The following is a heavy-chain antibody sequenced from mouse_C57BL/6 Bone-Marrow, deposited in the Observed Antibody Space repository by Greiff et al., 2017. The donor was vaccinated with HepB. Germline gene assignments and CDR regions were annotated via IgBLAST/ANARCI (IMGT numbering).Heavy chain of an antibody. D-gene: IGHD1-1*01. V-gene: IGHV5-9*01. CDR1: GFTFSSYT. Sequence: EVHLVESGGGLVKPGGSLKLSCAASGFTFSSYTMSWVRQTPEKRLEWVATISGGGGNTYYPDSVKGRFTISRDNAKNTLYLQMSSLRSEDTALYYCARHYGSSLFAYWGQGTLVTVSA. J-gene: IGHJ3*01. CDR3: ARHYGSSLFAY. CDR2: ISGGGGNT.